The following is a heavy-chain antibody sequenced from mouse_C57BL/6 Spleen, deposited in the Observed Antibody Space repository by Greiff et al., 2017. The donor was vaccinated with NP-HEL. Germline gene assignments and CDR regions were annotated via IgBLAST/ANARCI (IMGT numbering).Heavy chain of an antibody. CDR1: GYTFTSYW. Sequence: QVQLQQPGAELVKPGASVKMSCKASGYTFTSYWITWVKQRPGQGLEWIGDIYPGSGSNNYNEKFKSKATLTVDTSSSTAYMQLSSLTSEDSAVYYCARHYGSRGWYFDVWGTGTTVTVSS. CDR3: ARHYGSRGWYFDV. CDR2: IYPGSGSN. J-gene: IGHJ1*03. D-gene: IGHD1-1*01. V-gene: IGHV1-55*01.